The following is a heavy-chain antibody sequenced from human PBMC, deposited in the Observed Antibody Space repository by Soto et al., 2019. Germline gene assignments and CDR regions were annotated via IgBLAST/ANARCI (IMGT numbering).Heavy chain of an antibody. Sequence: GGSLRLSCAASGFTFSSYSMNWVRQAPGKGLEWVSSISSSSSYIYYADSVKGRFTISRDNAKNSLYLQMNSLRAEDTAVYYCARTLKQYDYIWGSYRPADAFDIWGQGTMVTVSS. D-gene: IGHD3-16*02. V-gene: IGHV3-21*01. CDR1: GFTFSSYS. CDR2: ISSSSSYI. CDR3: ARTLKQYDYIWGSYRPADAFDI. J-gene: IGHJ3*02.